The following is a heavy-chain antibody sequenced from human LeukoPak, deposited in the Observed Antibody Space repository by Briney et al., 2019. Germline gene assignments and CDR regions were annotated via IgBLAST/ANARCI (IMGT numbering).Heavy chain of an antibody. D-gene: IGHD3-22*01. Sequence: HAGGSLRLSCAASGFTFSSYAMHWVRQAPGKGLEGVAVISYDGSNKYYADSVKGRFTISRDNSKNTLYLQMNSLRAEDTAVYYCAKDRTLRIVVVRPDFDYWGQGTLVTVSS. CDR2: ISYDGSNK. V-gene: IGHV3-30-3*01. J-gene: IGHJ4*02. CDR3: AKDRTLRIVVVRPDFDY. CDR1: GFTFSSYA.